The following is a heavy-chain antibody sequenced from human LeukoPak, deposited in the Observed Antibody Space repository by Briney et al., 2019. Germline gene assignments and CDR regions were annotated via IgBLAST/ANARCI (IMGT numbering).Heavy chain of an antibody. J-gene: IGHJ6*02. CDR1: GFTFSDYY. V-gene: IGHV3-11*01. CDR3: ARVGEFGITMVRGVGYGMDV. D-gene: IGHD3-10*01. Sequence: GGSLRLSCAASGFTFSDYYMSWIRQAPGKGLEWVSYISSSVSTIYYADSVKGRFTISRDNAKNSLYLQMNSLRAEDTAVYYCARVGEFGITMVRGVGYGMDVWGQGTTVTVSS. CDR2: ISSSVSTI.